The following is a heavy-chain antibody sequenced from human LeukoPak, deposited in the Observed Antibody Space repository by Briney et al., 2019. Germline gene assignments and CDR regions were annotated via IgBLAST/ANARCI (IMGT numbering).Heavy chain of an antibody. CDR2: INTDGRIT. J-gene: IGHJ4*02. CDR3: TRDGGSFCDFDY. D-gene: IGHD1-26*01. Sequence: GGSLRLSCVASGFSFRNYAIHWVRQAPGKGLEYVSVINTDGRITYYADSVKGRFTISRDNSKNTVYLQMGSLRGEDMAVYYCTRDGGSFCDFDYWGQGALVTVST. CDR1: GFSFRNYA. V-gene: IGHV3-64*02.